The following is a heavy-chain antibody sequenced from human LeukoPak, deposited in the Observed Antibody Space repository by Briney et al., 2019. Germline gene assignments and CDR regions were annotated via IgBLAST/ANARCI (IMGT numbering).Heavy chain of an antibody. D-gene: IGHD3-10*01. Sequence: GGSLRLSCAVSGFTFSSYWMHWVRQAPGKGLVWVSLTNPDGSITGYADSVRGRFTISRDNAKNTVFLQMNSLRAEDTAVDYCAKDLLRGAADYWGQGALVTVSS. J-gene: IGHJ4*02. CDR3: AKDLLRGAADY. V-gene: IGHV3-74*01. CDR2: TNPDGSIT. CDR1: GFTFSSYW.